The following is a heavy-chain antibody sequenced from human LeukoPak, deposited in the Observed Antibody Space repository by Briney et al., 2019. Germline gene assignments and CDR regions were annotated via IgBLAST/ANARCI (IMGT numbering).Heavy chain of an antibody. Sequence: ASVKVSCKASGGTFSSYAISWVRQAPGQGLEWMGWINPNSGGTNYAQKFQGRVTMTRDTSISTAYMELSRLRSDDTAVYYCARSPRNYYYGMDVWGQGTTVTVSS. CDR3: ARSPRNYYYGMDV. V-gene: IGHV1-2*02. J-gene: IGHJ6*02. CDR1: GGTFSSYA. CDR2: INPNSGGT.